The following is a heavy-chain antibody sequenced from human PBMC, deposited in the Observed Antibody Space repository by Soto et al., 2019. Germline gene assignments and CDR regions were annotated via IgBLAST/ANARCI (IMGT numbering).Heavy chain of an antibody. D-gene: IGHD5-12*01. V-gene: IGHV4-59*01. J-gene: IGHJ4*02. Sequence: SETLSLTCTVSGGSISSYYWSWIRQPPGKGLEWIGYIYYSGSTNYNPSLKSRVTISVDTSKNQFSLKLSSVTAADTAVYYCARAPPGGWLHYFDYWGQGTLVTVSS. CDR1: GGSISSYY. CDR2: IYYSGST. CDR3: ARAPPGGWLHYFDY.